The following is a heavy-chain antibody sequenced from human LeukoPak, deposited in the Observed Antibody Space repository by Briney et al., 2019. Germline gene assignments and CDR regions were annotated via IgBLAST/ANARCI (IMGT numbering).Heavy chain of an antibody. D-gene: IGHD4-17*01. CDR3: AIGIYYGDYALDY. Sequence: ASVKVSCKASGYTFTGYYMHWVRQAPGQGLEWMGWINPNSGGTNYAQKFQGRVTMTRDTSISTAYMELSRRRSDDTAVYYCAIGIYYGDYALDYWGQGTLVTVSS. J-gene: IGHJ4*02. V-gene: IGHV1-2*02. CDR1: GYTFTGYY. CDR2: INPNSGGT.